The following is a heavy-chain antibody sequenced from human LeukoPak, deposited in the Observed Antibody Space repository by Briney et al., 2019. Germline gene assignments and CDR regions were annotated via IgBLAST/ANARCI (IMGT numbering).Heavy chain of an antibody. CDR1: GYTFTGYY. D-gene: IGHD3-22*01. CDR3: ATVDEYYYDSSGYSRY. CDR2: INPNSGGT. V-gene: IGHV1-2*02. J-gene: IGHJ4*02. Sequence: ASVKVSCKASGYTFTGYYMHWVRLAPGQGLEWMGWINPNSGGTNYAQKFQGRVTMTRDTSISTAYVELSRLRSDDTAVYYCATVDEYYYDSSGYSRYWGQGTLVTVSS.